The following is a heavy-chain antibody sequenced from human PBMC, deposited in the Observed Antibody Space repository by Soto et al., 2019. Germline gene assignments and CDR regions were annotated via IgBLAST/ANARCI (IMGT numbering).Heavy chain of an antibody. D-gene: IGHD3-9*01. Sequence: QVQLVQSGAEVKKPGASVKLSCRASGYTFTTYYLHWVRQAPGQGFEWMGIINPRGGSTSYARNCQGRVTMTSDTSTSTVYMELSSLKFEDTAVYYCARDLNYDVMTGLANWFDPWGQGTLVTVSS. V-gene: IGHV1-46*01. CDR2: INPRGGST. J-gene: IGHJ5*02. CDR1: GYTFTTYY. CDR3: ARDLNYDVMTGLANWFDP.